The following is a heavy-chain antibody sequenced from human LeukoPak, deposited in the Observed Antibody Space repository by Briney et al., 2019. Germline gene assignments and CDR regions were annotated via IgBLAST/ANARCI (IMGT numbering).Heavy chain of an antibody. D-gene: IGHD2-15*01. V-gene: IGHV3-30*02. CDR2: IWYDGSNK. CDR1: GFTFSSYG. J-gene: IGHJ4*02. Sequence: PGGSLRLSCAASGFTFSSYGMHWVRQAPGKGLEWVAVIWYDGSNKYYADSVKGRFTISRDNSKNTLYLQMNSLRAEDTAVYCCAKAPLRVVVAATHFDYWGQGTLVTVSS. CDR3: AKAPLRVVVAATHFDY.